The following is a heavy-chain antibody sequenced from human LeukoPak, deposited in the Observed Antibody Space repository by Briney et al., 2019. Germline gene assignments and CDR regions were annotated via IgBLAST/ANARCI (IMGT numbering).Heavy chain of an antibody. CDR2: ISTSSIYI. Sequence: GGSLRLSCAASGFTFSKYNMNWVRQAPGKGLEWVSSISTSSIYIYYADSVKGRFTVSRDNAKNSLYRQMNSLRAEDTAVYYCASQEEAVWPEPLDYWGQGTLVTVSS. CDR1: GFTFSKYN. D-gene: IGHD1-14*01. CDR3: ASQEEAVWPEPLDY. V-gene: IGHV3-21*01. J-gene: IGHJ4*02.